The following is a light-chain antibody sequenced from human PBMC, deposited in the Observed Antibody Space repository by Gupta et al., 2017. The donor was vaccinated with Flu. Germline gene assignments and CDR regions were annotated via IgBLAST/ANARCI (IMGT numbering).Light chain of an antibody. CDR1: NIASKA. V-gene: IGLV3-21*02. Sequence: GGNNIASKAVHWYQQKPGQAPVLVVNDDSDWPSGIPERFSGSNSGNTATLSISRVEAGDEADYYCQVWDSSSDRGVFGGGTKLTVL. J-gene: IGLJ3*02. CDR2: DDS. CDR3: QVWDSSSDRGV.